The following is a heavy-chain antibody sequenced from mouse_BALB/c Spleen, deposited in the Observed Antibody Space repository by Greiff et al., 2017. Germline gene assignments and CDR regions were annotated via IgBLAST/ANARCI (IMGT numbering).Heavy chain of an antibody. D-gene: IGHD2-1*01. J-gene: IGHJ4*01. CDR2: IDPENGNT. CDR1: GFNIKDYY. CDR3: ARDGNYNAMDY. V-gene: IGHV14-1*02. Sequence: EVQLQQSGAELVRPGALVKLSCKASGFNIKDYYMHWVKQRPEQGLEWIGWIDPENGNTIYDPKFQGKASITADTSSNTAYLQLSSLTSEDTAVYYCARDGNYNAMDYWGQGTSVTVSS.